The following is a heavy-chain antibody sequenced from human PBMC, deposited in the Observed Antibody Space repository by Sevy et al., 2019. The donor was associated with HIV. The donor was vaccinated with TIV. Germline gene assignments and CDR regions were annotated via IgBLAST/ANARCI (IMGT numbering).Heavy chain of an antibody. V-gene: IGHV4-38-2*01. D-gene: IGHD6-13*01. Sequence: SETLSLTCVVSGYSISNGYYWAWIRQPPGKGLEWIGSIYHTGSPFYNPSLKSRVTISVDTSKNQFSLEMMSVAAADTAFYYCVKGGASSTWTSINWFDPWGQGTLVTVSS. CDR3: VKGGASSTWTSINWFDP. J-gene: IGHJ5*02. CDR1: GYSISNGYY. CDR2: IYHTGSP.